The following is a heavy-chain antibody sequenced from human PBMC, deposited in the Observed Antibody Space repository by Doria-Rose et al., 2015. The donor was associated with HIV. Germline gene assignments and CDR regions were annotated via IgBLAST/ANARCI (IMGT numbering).Heavy chain of an antibody. D-gene: IGHD6-13*01. J-gene: IGHJ4*02. CDR2: ILSDDER. CDR3: ARIKSSRWYHKYYFDF. CDR1: GVSLSSPGMG. V-gene: IGHV2-26*01. Sequence: QITLKESGPVLVKPTETLTLTCTVSGVSLSSPGMGVSWIRQPPGKALEWLANILSDDERSYNTSLKSVLTISRGTSNSHVVLTMTDMDPVDTATYYCARIKSSRWYHKYYFDFWGQGTLVIVS.